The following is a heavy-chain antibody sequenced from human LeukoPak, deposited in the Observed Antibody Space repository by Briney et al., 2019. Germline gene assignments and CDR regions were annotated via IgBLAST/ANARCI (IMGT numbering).Heavy chain of an antibody. J-gene: IGHJ4*02. CDR3: ARYVVSSVDY. D-gene: IGHD2-21*01. CDR1: GGSISSHY. CDR2: IYYSGST. V-gene: IGHV4-59*11. Sequence: SETLSLTCSVSGGSISSHYWSWIRQPPGKGLEWIGYIYYSGSTNYNPSLKSRVTISVDTSKNQFSLKLSSVTAADTAVYYCARYVVSSVDYWGQGTLVTVSS.